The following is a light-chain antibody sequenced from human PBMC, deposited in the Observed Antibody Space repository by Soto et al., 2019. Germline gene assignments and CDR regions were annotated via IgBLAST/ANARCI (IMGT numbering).Light chain of an antibody. Sequence: DIQMTQSPSTLSASVGDRVTITCRASHSIGRWLAWFQQKPGKAPNLLSYEASTLESGVPSRFSGSGSGKEFTLNISSLQSDDFASYYGQQYNSYWTFGGGTKVDIX. J-gene: IGKJ4*02. V-gene: IGKV1-5*03. CDR2: EAS. CDR1: HSIGRW. CDR3: QQYNSYWT.